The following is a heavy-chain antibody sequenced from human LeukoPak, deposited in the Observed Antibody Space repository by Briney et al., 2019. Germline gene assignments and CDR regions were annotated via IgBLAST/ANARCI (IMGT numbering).Heavy chain of an antibody. Sequence: GGSLRLSCAASGFTFSSYGMHWVRQAPGKGLEWVAFIRYDGSNKYYADSVKGRFTISRDNSKNTLYLQMNSLRAEDTAVYYCAKANEHYDYVWGSYPPHKFDNWGQRTLVTVSS. D-gene: IGHD3-16*02. J-gene: IGHJ4*02. CDR1: GFTFSSYG. CDR3: AKANEHYDYVWGSYPPHKFDN. CDR2: IRYDGSNK. V-gene: IGHV3-30*02.